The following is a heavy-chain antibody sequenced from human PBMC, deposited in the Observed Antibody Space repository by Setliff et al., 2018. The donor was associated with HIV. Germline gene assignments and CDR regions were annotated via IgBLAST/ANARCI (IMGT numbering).Heavy chain of an antibody. CDR1: GYAFTSHL. D-gene: IGHD3-22*01. V-gene: IGHV1-46*01. Sequence: VKVSCKASGYAFTSHLIQWVRQAPGKGPEWMGVINPSGGSASYAEKFKGRATLTRDTSTTTVFLQLSRLRSEDTAVYYCGRGLGDTSGYYALDHWGQGTLVTVAS. CDR2: INPSGGSA. J-gene: IGHJ4*02. CDR3: GRGLGDTSGYYALDH.